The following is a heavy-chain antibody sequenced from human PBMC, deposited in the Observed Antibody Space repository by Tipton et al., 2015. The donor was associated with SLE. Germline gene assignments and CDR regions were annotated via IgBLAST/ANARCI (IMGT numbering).Heavy chain of an antibody. CDR1: GYSISSGYY. V-gene: IGHV4-61*02. CDR3: ARQGYDRGAFDI. Sequence: TLSLTCAVSGYSISSGYYWSWIRQPAGKGLEWIGRIYTSGSTNYNPSLKSRVTMSVDTSKNQFSLKLSSVTAADTAVYYCARQGYDRGAFDIWGQGTMVTVSS. D-gene: IGHD3-10*02. CDR2: IYTSGST. J-gene: IGHJ3*02.